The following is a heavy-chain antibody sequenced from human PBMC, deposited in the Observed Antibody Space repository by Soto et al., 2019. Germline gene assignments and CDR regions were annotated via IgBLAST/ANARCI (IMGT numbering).Heavy chain of an antibody. V-gene: IGHV7-4-1*01. Sequence: QVQLVQSGSELKRPGASVKVSCKASGYTFTNHAMSWVRQAPGQGLEWMGWIDTNTGKPSYAQGFTGRFLFSLDTSVSTAYLQIYSLKAEDTAVYYCARDFVGGALGYWGQGTLVTVSS. CDR1: GYTFTNHA. D-gene: IGHD7-27*01. J-gene: IGHJ4*02. CDR2: IDTNTGKP. CDR3: ARDFVGGALGY.